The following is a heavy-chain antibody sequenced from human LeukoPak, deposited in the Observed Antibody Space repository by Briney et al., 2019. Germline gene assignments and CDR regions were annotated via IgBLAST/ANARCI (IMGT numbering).Heavy chain of an antibody. V-gene: IGHV3-21*01. D-gene: IGHD3-10*01. Sequence: GGSLRLSCAASGFTFSSYSMNWVRQAPGKGLEWVSSISSSSSYIYYADSVKGRFTISRDNAKNSLYLQMNSLRAEDTAVYYCAREVRGETGNLLYYYCYMDVWGKGTTVTVSS. CDR2: ISSSSSYI. CDR3: AREVRGETGNLLYYYCYMDV. CDR1: GFTFSSYS. J-gene: IGHJ6*03.